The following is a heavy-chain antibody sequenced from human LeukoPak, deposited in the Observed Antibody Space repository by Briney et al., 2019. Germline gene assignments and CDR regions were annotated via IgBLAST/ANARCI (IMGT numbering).Heavy chain of an antibody. CDR2: VNPNSGNT. J-gene: IGHJ4*02. V-gene: IGHV1-8*01. D-gene: IGHD1-14*01. Sequence: ASVKVSCKASGYTFTSYDINWARQATGQGLEWMGWVNPNSGNTGYAQKFQGRVTMTRNTSISTAYMELSSLRSEDTAVYYCARSLPGPFPSHDYWGQGTLVTVSS. CDR1: GYTFTSYD. CDR3: ARSLPGPFPSHDY.